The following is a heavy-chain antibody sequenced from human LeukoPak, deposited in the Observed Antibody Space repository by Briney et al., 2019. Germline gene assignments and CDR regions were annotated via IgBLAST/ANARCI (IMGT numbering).Heavy chain of an antibody. CDR3: GVVSNSYHGAFDI. CDR2: IYYCGNT. CDR1: GGSISHHY. Sequence: SETLSLTCTVSGGSISHHYGSWIRQPPGQGLEWIGRIYYCGNTNYNPSLQSPVTISVDTSKNQFSLTLRSVTAADTAVYYCGVVSNSYHGAFDIWGEEKVVTVSS. D-gene: IGHD2-2*01. J-gene: IGHJ3*02. V-gene: IGHV4-59*11.